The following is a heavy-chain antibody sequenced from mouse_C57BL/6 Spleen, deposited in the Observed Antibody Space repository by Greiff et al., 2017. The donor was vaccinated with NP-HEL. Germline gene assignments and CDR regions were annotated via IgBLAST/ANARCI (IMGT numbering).Heavy chain of an antibody. D-gene: IGHD1-1*02. V-gene: IGHV7-3*01. CDR1: GFTFTDYY. J-gene: IGHJ2*02. CDR2: IRNKANGYTT. Sequence: EVNVVESGGGLVQPGGSLSLSCAASGFTFTDYYMSWVRQPPGKALEWLGFIRNKANGYTTEYSASVKGRFTISRDNSQIILYLHMNALRSVYSASYYCARYTVASYYFAYWCQGTSLTVSS. CDR3: ARYTVASYYFAY.